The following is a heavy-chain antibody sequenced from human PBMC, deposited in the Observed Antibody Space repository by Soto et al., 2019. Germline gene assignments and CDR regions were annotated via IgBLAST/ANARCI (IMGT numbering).Heavy chain of an antibody. D-gene: IGHD3-3*01. CDR2: IIPIFGTA. J-gene: IGHJ6*02. CDR1: GGTFSSYA. V-gene: IGHV1-69*13. Sequence: SVKVSCKASGGTFSSYAISWVRQAPGQGLEWMGGIIPIFGTANYAQKFQGRVTITADESTSTAYMELSSLRSEDTAVYYCARRGTTIFGVVKSYYYGMDVWGQGTTVTISS. CDR3: ARRGTTIFGVVKSYYYGMDV.